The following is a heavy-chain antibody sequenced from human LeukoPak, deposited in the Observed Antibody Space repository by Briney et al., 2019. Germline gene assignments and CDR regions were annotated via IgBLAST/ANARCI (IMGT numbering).Heavy chain of an antibody. CDR2: ISTYNGNT. CDR1: GYTFTSYG. D-gene: IGHD6-19*01. CDR3: ARDRGQWLVPRWYFDL. Sequence: ASVKVSCKASGYTFTSYGISWVRQAPGQGLEWMGWISTYNGNTNYAQKLQGRVTMTTDTSTSTAYMELGSLRSDDTAVYYCARDRGQWLVPRWYFDLWGRGTLVTVSS. J-gene: IGHJ2*01. V-gene: IGHV1-18*01.